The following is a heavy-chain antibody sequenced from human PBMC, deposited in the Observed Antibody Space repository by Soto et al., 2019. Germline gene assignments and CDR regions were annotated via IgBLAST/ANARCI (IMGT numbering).Heavy chain of an antibody. CDR3: ARDPVATLMDIDY. J-gene: IGHJ4*02. CDR1: GYKFIYYY. CDR2: INPNSGGT. V-gene: IGHV1-2*02. D-gene: IGHD5-12*01. Sequence: GGSVNFACKASGYKFIYYYIHWVRQAPGQGLEWMGWINPNSGGTNYAQKFQGRFTMTRDTSITTVYVELSRLTSDDTAVYYCARDPVATLMDIDYGGQGTLVTVS.